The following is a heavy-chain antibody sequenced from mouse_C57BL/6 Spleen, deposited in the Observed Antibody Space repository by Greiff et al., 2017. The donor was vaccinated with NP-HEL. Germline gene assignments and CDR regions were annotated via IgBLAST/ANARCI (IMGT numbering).Heavy chain of an antibody. V-gene: IGHV1-81*01. CDR2: IYPRSGNT. CDR1: GYTFTSYG. CDR3: ARDDGSSYDYYAMDY. J-gene: IGHJ4*01. Sequence: VQLQQSGAELARPGASVKLSCKASGYTFTSYGISWVKQRTGQGLEWIGEIYPRSGNTYYNEKFKGKATLTADKSSSTAYMELRSLTSEDSAVYFCARDDGSSYDYYAMDYWGQGTSVTVSS. D-gene: IGHD1-1*01.